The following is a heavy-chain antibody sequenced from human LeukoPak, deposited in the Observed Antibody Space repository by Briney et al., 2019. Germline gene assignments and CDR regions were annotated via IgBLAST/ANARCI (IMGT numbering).Heavy chain of an antibody. D-gene: IGHD2-15*01. CDR3: ARQYCSGGSCYSGLLGS. J-gene: IGHJ4*02. CDR2: IYYSGST. Sequence: ASQTLSLTCTVSGGSISSYYWSWIRQPPGKGLEWIGYIYYSGSTNYNPSLKSRVTISVDTSKNQFSLKLSSVTAADTAVYYCARQYCSGGSCYSGLLGSWGQGTLVTVSS. CDR1: GGSISSYY. V-gene: IGHV4-59*01.